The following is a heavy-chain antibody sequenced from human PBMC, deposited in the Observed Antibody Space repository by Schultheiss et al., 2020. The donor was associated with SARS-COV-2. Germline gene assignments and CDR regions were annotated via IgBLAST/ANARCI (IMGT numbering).Heavy chain of an antibody. CDR3: ARHPGIAAAGTGWFDP. CDR2: INHSGST. Sequence: SETLSLTCTVSGGSISSHYWSWIRQPPGKGLEWIGEINHSGSTNYNPSLKSRVTISVDTSKNQFSLKLSSVTAADTAVYYCARHPGIAAAGTGWFDPWGQGTLVTVSS. J-gene: IGHJ5*02. D-gene: IGHD6-13*01. CDR1: GGSISSHY. V-gene: IGHV4-59*08.